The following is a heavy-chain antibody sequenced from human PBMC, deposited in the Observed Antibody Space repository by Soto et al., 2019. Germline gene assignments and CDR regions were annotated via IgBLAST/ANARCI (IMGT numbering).Heavy chain of an antibody. Sequence: SETLSLTCVVYGGSFSFYYWNWIRQPPGKGLEWIGQIDHSGNTSYNPSLKSRVTMSVNNSQKQFSLKLTSVTAADTAIYYCAREVSFYDTSGSYAEDYFDNWGRGTLVTVSS. V-gene: IGHV4-34*01. CDR3: AREVSFYDTSGSYAEDYFDN. J-gene: IGHJ4*02. D-gene: IGHD3-22*01. CDR1: GGSFSFYY. CDR2: IDHSGNT.